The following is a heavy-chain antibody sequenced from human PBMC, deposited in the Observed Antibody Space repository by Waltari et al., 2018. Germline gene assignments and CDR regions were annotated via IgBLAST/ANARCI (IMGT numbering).Heavy chain of an antibody. CDR1: RYTFTGYY. D-gene: IGHD6-19*01. V-gene: IGHV1-2*02. CDR3: ARVPSSKIGWTIYFDL. J-gene: IGHJ4*02. CDR2: RNPNSGGT. Sequence: QVQLVQSGAEVKKPCASVKVSCQASRYTFTGYYIHWARLAPVPGLAWIGWRNPNSGGTNYEQKFQGRVNMTRDTSISTDYMELIRLRSDDTAVYYCARVPSSKIGWTIYFDLWGQGTLVTVSS.